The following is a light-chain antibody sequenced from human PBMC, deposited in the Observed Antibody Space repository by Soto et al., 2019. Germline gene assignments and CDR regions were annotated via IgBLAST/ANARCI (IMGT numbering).Light chain of an antibody. Sequence: TVLTQSPGTLSVSPGERASLSCRASQSVSSNLAWYQQKPGQAPRLLIYGASTRATGIPARFSGSGSGTELTLSINSLQSEDFAVYSCQEYDNWPPEGTFGQGTKVEV. CDR2: GAS. CDR1: QSVSSN. J-gene: IGKJ1*01. V-gene: IGKV3-15*01. CDR3: QEYDNWPPEGT.